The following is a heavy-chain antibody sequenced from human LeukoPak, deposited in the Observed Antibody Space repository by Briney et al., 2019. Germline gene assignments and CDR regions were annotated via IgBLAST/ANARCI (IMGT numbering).Heavy chain of an antibody. V-gene: IGHV3-30*18. D-gene: IGHD6-19*01. CDR3: AKDLGGWYDY. J-gene: IGHJ4*02. Sequence: GGSLRLSCAASGFTFSSYGMHWVRQAPGKGLEWVAVISYDGSNKYYADSVKGRFTISRDNSKNTLCLQMNSLRAEDTAVYYCAKDLGGWYDYWGQGTLVTVSS. CDR2: ISYDGSNK. CDR1: GFTFSSYG.